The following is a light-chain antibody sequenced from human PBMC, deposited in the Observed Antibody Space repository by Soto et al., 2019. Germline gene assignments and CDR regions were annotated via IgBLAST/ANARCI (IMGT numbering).Light chain of an antibody. Sequence: QSALTQPASVAGSPGQSITISCTGTNSDVGRYTYVSWYQQHPGKAPKLIIYDVSNRPSGSSNRFSGSKSGNTASLTISGLRAEDEADYYCSSFTTSYTVVFGSGTKLTVL. CDR3: SSFTTSYTVV. CDR1: NSDVGRYTY. V-gene: IGLV2-14*03. CDR2: DVS. J-gene: IGLJ1*01.